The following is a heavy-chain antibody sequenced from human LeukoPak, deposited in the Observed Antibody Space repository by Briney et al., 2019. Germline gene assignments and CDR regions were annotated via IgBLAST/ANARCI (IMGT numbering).Heavy chain of an antibody. J-gene: IGHJ4*02. CDR2: IWYDGSNK. CDR3: ARDQRYCSSSSCPWEPFDY. D-gene: IGHD2-2*01. CDR1: GFTFSNYD. V-gene: IGHV3-33*01. Sequence: GGSLRLSCAASGFTFSNYDMHWVRQAPGKGLEWVAVIWYDGSNKYYADSVKGRFTISRDNSKNTLYLQMNSLRAEDTAVYYCARDQRYCSSSSCPWEPFDYWGQGTLVTVSS.